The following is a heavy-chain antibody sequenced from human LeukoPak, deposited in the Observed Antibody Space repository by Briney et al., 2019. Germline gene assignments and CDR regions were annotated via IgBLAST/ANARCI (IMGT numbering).Heavy chain of an antibody. Sequence: PSETLSLTCAVYGGSFSGYYWSWIRQPPGKGLEWVGEINHSGSTNYNPSLKSRVTISVDTSKNQFSLKLSSVTAADTAVYYCATGKRSYDILTGYRYYYGMDVWGQGTPVTVSS. J-gene: IGHJ6*02. D-gene: IGHD3-9*01. V-gene: IGHV4-34*01. CDR3: ATGKRSYDILTGYRYYYGMDV. CDR2: INHSGST. CDR1: GGSFSGYY.